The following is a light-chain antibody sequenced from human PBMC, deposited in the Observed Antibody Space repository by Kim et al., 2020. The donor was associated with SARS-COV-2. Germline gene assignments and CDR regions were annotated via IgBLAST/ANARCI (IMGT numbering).Light chain of an antibody. CDR1: TANVGDNK. V-gene: IGLV1-44*01. CDR2: KSN. J-gene: IGLJ3*02. Sequence: GQRVTISCSGGTANVGDNKVSWFQQVPGTAPKLLIYKSNRRPSGVPDRFSGSKSGTSASLAISGLQSGDEADYHCAAWDDTLNGPVFGGGTQLTVL. CDR3: AAWDDTLNGPV.